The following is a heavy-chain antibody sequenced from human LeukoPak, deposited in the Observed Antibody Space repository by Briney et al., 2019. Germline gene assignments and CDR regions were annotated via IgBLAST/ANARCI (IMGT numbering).Heavy chain of an antibody. D-gene: IGHD5-24*01. CDR1: GFTFSSYV. CDR3: ARDVEMATIREDWFDP. Sequence: PGGSLRLSCAASGFTFSSYVMNWVRQAPGKGLEWVSYISSSGSTIYYADSVKGRFTISRDNAKNSLYLQMNSLRAEDTAVYYCARDVEMATIREDWFDPWGQGTLVTVSS. J-gene: IGHJ5*02. CDR2: ISSSGSTI. V-gene: IGHV3-48*03.